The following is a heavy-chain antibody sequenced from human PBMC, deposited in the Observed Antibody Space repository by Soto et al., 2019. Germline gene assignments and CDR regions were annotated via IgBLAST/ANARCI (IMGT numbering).Heavy chain of an antibody. CDR3: FRHAVHRRGFTEY. CDR2: IYYSGST. Sequence: PSETLSLTCTVSGGSISSSSYYWGWIRQPPGKGLEWIGSIYYSGSTYYNPSLKSRVTISVDTSKNQFSLKLSSVTAADTAVYYFFRHAVHRRGFTEYWGPGTLVTLLL. J-gene: IGHJ4*02. V-gene: IGHV4-39*01. D-gene: IGHD5-12*01. CDR1: GGSISSSSYY.